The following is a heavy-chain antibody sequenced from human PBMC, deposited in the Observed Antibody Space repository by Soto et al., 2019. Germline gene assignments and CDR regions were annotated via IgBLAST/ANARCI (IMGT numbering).Heavy chain of an antibody. J-gene: IGHJ4*02. D-gene: IGHD3-22*01. V-gene: IGHV4-31*02. CDR3: AREYYYESSGFDY. CDR2: IYYSGST. Sequence: GGSSQIGGYYWTWIRQHPQKGLEWIGHIYYSGSTYYNPSLKSRVTVSVDTSKNQFSLKLSSVTAADTAVYYCAREYYYESSGFDYWGQGTLVTVSS. CDR1: GGSSQIGGYY.